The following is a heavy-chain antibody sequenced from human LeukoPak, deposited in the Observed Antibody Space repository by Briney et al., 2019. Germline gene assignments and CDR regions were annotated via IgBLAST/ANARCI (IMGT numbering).Heavy chain of an antibody. CDR1: GYTFTGYY. CDR3: ARSVVTMVRGAMGY. J-gene: IGHJ4*02. V-gene: IGHV1-2*02. Sequence: GASVKVSCKASGYTFTGYYMHWVRQAPGQGLEWMGWINPNSGGTNYAQKFQGRVTMTRDTSISTAYMELSRLRSDDTAVYYCARSVVTMVRGAMGYWGQGTLVTVSS. D-gene: IGHD3-10*01. CDR2: INPNSGGT.